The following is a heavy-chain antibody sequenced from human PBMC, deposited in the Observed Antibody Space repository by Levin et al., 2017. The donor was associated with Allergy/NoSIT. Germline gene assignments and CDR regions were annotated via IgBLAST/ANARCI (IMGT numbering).Heavy chain of an antibody. J-gene: IGHJ4*02. CDR2: ISYDGSNK. D-gene: IGHD2-15*01. CDR3: ARDKVDRDVTIDC. Sequence: GGSLRLSCAASGFTFSSYAMHWVRQAPGKGLEWVAVISYDGSNKYYADSVKGRFTISRDNSKNTLYLQMNSLRAEDTAVYYCARDKVDRDVTIDCWGQGTLVTVSS. V-gene: IGHV3-30-3*01. CDR1: GFTFSSYA.